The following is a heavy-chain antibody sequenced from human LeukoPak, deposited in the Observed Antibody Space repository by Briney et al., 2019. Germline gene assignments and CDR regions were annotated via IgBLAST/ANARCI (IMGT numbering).Heavy chain of an antibody. CDR1: GFTFSSYA. J-gene: IGHJ6*03. CDR3: AKEEEAYYYMDV. Sequence: PGGSLRLSCAASGFTFSSYAMGWVRQAPGKGLEWVSAISGSGGSTYYADSVKGRFTISRDNYKNTLYLQMNSLRAEDTAVYYCAKEEEAYYYMDVWGKGTTVTVSS. V-gene: IGHV3-23*01. CDR2: ISGSGGST.